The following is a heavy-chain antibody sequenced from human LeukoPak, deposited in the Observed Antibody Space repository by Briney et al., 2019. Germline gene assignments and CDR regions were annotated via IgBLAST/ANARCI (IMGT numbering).Heavy chain of an antibody. Sequence: GGSLRPSCTASGFIFDNYEMNWVRQPPGKGLEWVAYMSSSGSTTYYAASVKGRFTISRDNARDSLFLQMNSLRVEDTAIYYCARAGLLFYFDYWGQGALVTVSS. CDR1: GFIFDNYE. CDR3: ARAGLLFYFDY. CDR2: MSSSGSTT. D-gene: IGHD2/OR15-2a*01. V-gene: IGHV3-48*03. J-gene: IGHJ4*02.